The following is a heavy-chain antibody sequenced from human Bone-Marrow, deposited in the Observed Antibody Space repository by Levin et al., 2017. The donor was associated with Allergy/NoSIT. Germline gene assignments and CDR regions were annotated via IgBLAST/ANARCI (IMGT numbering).Heavy chain of an antibody. V-gene: IGHV5-51*01. D-gene: IGHD2-2*01. Sequence: GGSLRLSCRGSGYTFPSYWIGWVRQKAGKGLEWMGIIYPDDSDTTYSPSFQGQVTISVDQSSKTAYLQWSSLKASDTAIYYCGRHRSTDASYFDYWGQGTLVTVSS. CDR2: IYPDDSDT. CDR1: GYTFPSYW. J-gene: IGHJ4*02. CDR3: GRHRSTDASYFDY.